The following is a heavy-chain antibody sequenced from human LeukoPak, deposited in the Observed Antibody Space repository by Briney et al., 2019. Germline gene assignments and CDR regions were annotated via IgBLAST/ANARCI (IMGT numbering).Heavy chain of an antibody. J-gene: IGHJ3*02. CDR3: ARSVVVTAIGFGAFDI. CDR2: ISYDGSNK. Sequence: GRSLRLSCAASGFTFSSYAMHWVRQAPGKGLEWVAVISYDGSNKYYADSVKGRFTISRDNPKNTLYLQMNSLRAEDTAVYYCARSVVVTAIGFGAFDIWGQGTMVTVSS. CDR1: GFTFSSYA. D-gene: IGHD2-21*02. V-gene: IGHV3-30*04.